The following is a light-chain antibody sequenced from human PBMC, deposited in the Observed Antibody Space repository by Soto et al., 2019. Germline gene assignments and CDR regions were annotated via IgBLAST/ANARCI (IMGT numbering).Light chain of an antibody. J-gene: IGLJ2*01. CDR1: SGSVAASNY. CDR3: VLYIGSGIVL. V-gene: IGLV8-61*01. Sequence: QTVVTQEPSFSVSPGRTVTLTCGLSSGSVAASNYPSWYQQTPGQAPRTLIYNTNIRSAGVPDRFSGAILGNTAALTITGAQAEDESDYYCVLYIGSGIVLFGGGTKLTVL. CDR2: NTN.